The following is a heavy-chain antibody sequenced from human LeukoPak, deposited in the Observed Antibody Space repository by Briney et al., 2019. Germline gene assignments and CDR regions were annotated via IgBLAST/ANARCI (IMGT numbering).Heavy chain of an antibody. V-gene: IGHV4-59*01. CDR1: GGSISSYY. J-gene: IGHJ6*02. Sequence: SETLSLTCIVSGGSISSYYWNWIRQPPGKGLEWIGYIYYSGSTNSNPSLKSRVSISVDTSKNQFSLKLSSVTAADTALYHCARNNGMDVWGQGTTVIVSS. CDR2: IYYSGST. CDR3: ARNNGMDV.